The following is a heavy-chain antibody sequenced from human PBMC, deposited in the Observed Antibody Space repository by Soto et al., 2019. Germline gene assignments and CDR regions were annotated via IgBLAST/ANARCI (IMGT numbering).Heavy chain of an antibody. CDR2: FDPEDGET. D-gene: IGHD6-13*01. CDR3: ASTPEAAGQYYFDY. V-gene: IGHV1-24*01. J-gene: IGHJ4*02. Sequence: GKGLEWMGGFDPEDGETIYAQKFQGRVTMTEDTSTDTAYMELSSLRSEDTAVYYCASTPEAAGQYYFDYWVQGTLVTGSS.